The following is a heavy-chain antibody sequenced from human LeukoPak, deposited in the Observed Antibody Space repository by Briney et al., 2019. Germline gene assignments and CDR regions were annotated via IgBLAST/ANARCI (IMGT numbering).Heavy chain of an antibody. D-gene: IGHD3-22*01. J-gene: IGHJ4*02. V-gene: IGHV3-21*01. CDR1: GFTFSSYS. CDR2: ISSSSSYI. CDR3: ARDNFYDSSGYYSEFDY. Sequence: SGGSLRLSCAASGFTFSSYSMNWVRQAPGKGLEWVSSISSSSSYIYYADSVKGRFTISRDNAKNSLYLQMNSLRAEDTAVYYCARDNFYDSSGYYSEFDYWGQGTLVTVSS.